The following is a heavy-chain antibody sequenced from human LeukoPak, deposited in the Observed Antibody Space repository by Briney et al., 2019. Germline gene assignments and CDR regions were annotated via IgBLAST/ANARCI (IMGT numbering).Heavy chain of an antibody. CDR1: GGSISSSSYY. CDR2: INHSGST. V-gene: IGHV4-39*07. D-gene: IGHD6-13*01. J-gene: IGHJ5*02. Sequence: SETLSLTCTVSGGSISSSSYYWSWIRQPPGKGLEWIGEINHSGSTNYNPSLKSRVTISVDTSKNQFSLKLSSVTAADTAVYYCARRRRSWYSWFDPWGQGTLVTVSS. CDR3: ARRRRSWYSWFDP.